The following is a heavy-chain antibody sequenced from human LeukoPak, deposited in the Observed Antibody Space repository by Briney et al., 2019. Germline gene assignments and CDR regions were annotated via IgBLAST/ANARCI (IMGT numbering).Heavy chain of an antibody. CDR2: ISSSSSYI. D-gene: IGHD6-13*01. CDR1: GFTFSSYS. CDR3: ARDMIAAPPDY. Sequence: GGSLRLSCAASGFTFSSYSMNWVRQAPGKGLGWVSSISSSSSYIYYADSVKGRFTISRDNAKNLLYLQMNSLRAEDTAVYYCARDMIAAPPDYWGQGTLVTVSS. J-gene: IGHJ4*02. V-gene: IGHV3-21*01.